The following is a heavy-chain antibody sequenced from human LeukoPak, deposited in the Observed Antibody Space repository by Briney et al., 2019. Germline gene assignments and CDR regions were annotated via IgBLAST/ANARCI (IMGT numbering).Heavy chain of an antibody. J-gene: IGHJ6*02. D-gene: IGHD5-12*01. CDR2: ISGSGATT. CDR1: GFTFNSYA. Sequence: SGGSLRLSCAASGFTFNSYAMSWVRQAPGKGLEWVLGISGSGATTSYADSVKGRFTISKDNSKKTLHLRMNSLRAEDTAVYYCAKKQGGIIVATTLHYYYGMDVWGQGTTVTVSS. V-gene: IGHV3-23*01. CDR3: AKKQGGIIVATTLHYYYGMDV.